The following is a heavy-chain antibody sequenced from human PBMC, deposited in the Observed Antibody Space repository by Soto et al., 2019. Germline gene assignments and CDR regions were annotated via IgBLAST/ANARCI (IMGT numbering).Heavy chain of an antibody. V-gene: IGHV1-69*13. Sequence: ASVKVSCKASGGTFGSYAISWVRQAPGQGLEWMGGIIPIFGTANYAQKFQGRVTITADESTSTAYMELSSLRSEDTAVYYCARFPNSGSYYWFDPWGQGTLVTVSS. CDR1: GGTFGSYA. CDR2: IIPIFGTA. J-gene: IGHJ5*02. CDR3: ARFPNSGSYYWFDP. D-gene: IGHD1-26*01.